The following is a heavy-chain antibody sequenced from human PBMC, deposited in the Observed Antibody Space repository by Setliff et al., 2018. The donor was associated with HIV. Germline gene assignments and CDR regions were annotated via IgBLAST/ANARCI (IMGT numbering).Heavy chain of an antibody. Sequence: ETLSLTCTVSGGSVNVDYWSWLRQPPGKALEWIAWIHDSGTTNYNPSLKSRVTISRDTSKNQFSLKLNSVTAADTAVYYCARAGRRTGHSYTWFDPWGQGTLVTVSS. CDR1: GGSVNVDY. J-gene: IGHJ5*02. CDR3: ARAGRRTGHSYTWFDP. V-gene: IGHV4-59*02. D-gene: IGHD3-16*01. CDR2: IHDSGTT.